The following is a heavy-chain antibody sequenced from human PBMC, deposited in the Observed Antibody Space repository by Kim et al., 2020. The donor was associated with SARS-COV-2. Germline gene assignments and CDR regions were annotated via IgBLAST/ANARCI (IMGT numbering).Heavy chain of an antibody. V-gene: IGHV3-73*01. Sequence: GGSLRLSCAASGFTFSGSAMHWVRQASGKGLEWVGRIRSKANSYATAYAASVKGRFTISRDDSKNTAYLQMNSLKTEDTAVYYCTAYCGGDCYSGPYYYYYYMDVWGKGTTVTVSS. D-gene: IGHD2-21*01. CDR3: TAYCGGDCYSGPYYYYYYMDV. CDR2: IRSKANSYAT. CDR1: GFTFSGSA. J-gene: IGHJ6*03.